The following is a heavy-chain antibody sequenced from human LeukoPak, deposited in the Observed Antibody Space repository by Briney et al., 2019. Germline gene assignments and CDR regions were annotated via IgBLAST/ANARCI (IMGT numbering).Heavy chain of an antibody. Sequence: PGGSLRLSCAASGFTFSSYGMHWVRQAPGKGLEWVAVXWYDGSNKYYADSVKGRFTISRDNSKNTLYLQMNSLRAEDTAVYYCARDFTFGGVIVLQGFDPWGQGTLVTVSS. CDR2: XWYDGSNK. V-gene: IGHV3-33*01. CDR1: GFTFSSYG. CDR3: ARDFTFGGVIVLQGFDP. D-gene: IGHD3-16*02. J-gene: IGHJ5*02.